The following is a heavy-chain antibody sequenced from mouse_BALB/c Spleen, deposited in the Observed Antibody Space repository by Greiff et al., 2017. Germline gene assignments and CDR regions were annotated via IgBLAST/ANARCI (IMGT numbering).Heavy chain of an antibody. V-gene: IGHV1-9*01. CDR1: GYTFSSYW. J-gene: IGHJ4*01. CDR3: AKLFYAMDY. Sequence: QVQLQQSGAELMKPGASVKISCKATGYTFSSYWIEWVKQRPGHGLEWIGEILPGSGSTNYNEKFKGKATFTADTSSNTAYMQLSSLTSEDSAVYYCAKLFYAMDYWGQGTSVTVSS. CDR2: ILPGSGST.